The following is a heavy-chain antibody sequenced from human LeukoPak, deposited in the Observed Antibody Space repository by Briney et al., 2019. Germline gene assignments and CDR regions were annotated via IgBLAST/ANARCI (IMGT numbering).Heavy chain of an antibody. D-gene: IGHD6-13*01. J-gene: IGHJ4*02. CDR1: GFTFSSYA. CDR3: ARSNSWLRYFEY. V-gene: IGHV3-23*01. Sequence: GGSLRLSCAASGFTFSSYAMSWVRQAPGKGLEWVSAISGSGGSTYYADSVKGRFTISRDNSKNTLYVQMNSLRAEDTAVYYCARSNSWLRYFEYWGQGTPVTVSS. CDR2: ISGSGGST.